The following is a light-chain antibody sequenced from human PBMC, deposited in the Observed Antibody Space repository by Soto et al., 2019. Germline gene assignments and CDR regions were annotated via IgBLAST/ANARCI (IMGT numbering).Light chain of an antibody. CDR1: SSDVGSYNY. CDR2: ASS. V-gene: IGLV2-14*01. CDR3: SSYTNINTRACV. Sequence: QSVLTQPASVSGSPGQSITISCTGTSSDVGSYNYVSWYQHHPGKAPRLMIYASSNRPSGVSHRFSGSRSGNTASLTISGLQAEDEAEYYCSSYTNINTRACVFGTGTKVTVL. J-gene: IGLJ1*01.